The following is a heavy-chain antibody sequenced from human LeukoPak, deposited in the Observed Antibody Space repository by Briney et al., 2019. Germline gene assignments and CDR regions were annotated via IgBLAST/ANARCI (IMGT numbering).Heavy chain of an antibody. CDR3: ARADSGYGKIFDY. Sequence: ASVKVSCKASGYTFTTYWIHWVRQAPGQGLEWMGWINPNSGGTNYAQKFQGRVTMTRDTSISTAYMELSRLRSDDTAVYYCARADSGYGKIFDYWGQGTLVTVSS. V-gene: IGHV1-2*02. CDR2: INPNSGGT. D-gene: IGHD5-12*01. CDR1: GYTFTTYW. J-gene: IGHJ4*02.